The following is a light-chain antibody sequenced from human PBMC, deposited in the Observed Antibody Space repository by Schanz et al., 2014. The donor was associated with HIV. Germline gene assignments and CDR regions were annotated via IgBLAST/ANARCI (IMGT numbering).Light chain of an antibody. CDR2: DVS. V-gene: IGLV2-14*01. J-gene: IGLJ2*01. Sequence: QSALTQPPSASGSPGQSVTISCTGTSSDVGGYNYVSWYQQHPGKAPKLMIYDVSNRPSGVSNRFSGSKSGNAASLTISSLQTDDEGDYYCSSYTTNRTMAFGGGTKLTVL. CDR3: SSYTTNRTMA. CDR1: SSDVGGYNY.